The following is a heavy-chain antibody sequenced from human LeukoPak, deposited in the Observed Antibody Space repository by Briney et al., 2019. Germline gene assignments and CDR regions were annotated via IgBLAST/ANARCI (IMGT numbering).Heavy chain of an antibody. CDR3: ARAVGGDGSGSL. V-gene: IGHV4-38-2*02. Sequence: PSETLSLTCTVSGYSITSAYYWGWIRQSPGKGLAWIGSIYHSGSSYYNPSLKSRVTMSVDMSTRQISLKLSSVTAADTAVYYCARAVGGDGSGSLWGPGTLVTVSS. CDR2: IYHSGSS. D-gene: IGHD3-10*01. J-gene: IGHJ4*02. CDR1: GYSITSAYY.